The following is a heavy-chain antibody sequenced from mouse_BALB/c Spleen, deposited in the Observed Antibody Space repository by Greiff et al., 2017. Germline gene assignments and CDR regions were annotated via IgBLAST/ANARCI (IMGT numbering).Heavy chain of an antibody. CDR1: GYSITSDYA. D-gene: IGHD2-1*01. CDR2: ISYSGST. CDR3: ASPYGNFPWFAY. V-gene: IGHV3-2*02. J-gene: IGHJ3*01. Sequence: EVQRVESGPGLVKPSQSLSLTCTVTGYSITSDYAWNWIRQFPGNKLEWMGYISYSGSTSYNPSLKSRISITRDTSKNQFFLQLNSVTTEDTATYYCASPYGNFPWFAYWGQGTLVTVSA.